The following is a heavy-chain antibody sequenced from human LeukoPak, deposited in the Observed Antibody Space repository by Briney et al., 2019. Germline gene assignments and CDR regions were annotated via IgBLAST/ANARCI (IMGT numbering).Heavy chain of an antibody. D-gene: IGHD4-23*01. V-gene: IGHV4-34*01. Sequence: PSEPLSLTCAVYGGSFSGYYWRWIRQPPGKGLEWIGEINHSESTNYNPSLKSRVTISVDTSKNQFSLKLSSVTAADTAVYYCAGDYGGSRFDYWGQGTLVTVSS. CDR3: AGDYGGSRFDY. CDR1: GGSFSGYY. J-gene: IGHJ4*02. CDR2: INHSEST.